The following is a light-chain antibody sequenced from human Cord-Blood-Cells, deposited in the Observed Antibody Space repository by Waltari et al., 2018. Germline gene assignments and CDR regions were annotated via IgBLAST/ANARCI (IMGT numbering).Light chain of an antibody. CDR2: RKT. CDR3: AAWDDSLSGWV. Sequence: QSVLTQPPSASGTPGQRVTISCSGSSSNIGSNYVYWYQQLPGTAPKLLIYRKTRRDSGVPDRFSGSKSGTSASLAISGLRSEDEADYYCAAWDDSLSGWVFGGGTKLTVL. CDR1: SSNIGSNY. J-gene: IGLJ3*02. V-gene: IGLV1-47*01.